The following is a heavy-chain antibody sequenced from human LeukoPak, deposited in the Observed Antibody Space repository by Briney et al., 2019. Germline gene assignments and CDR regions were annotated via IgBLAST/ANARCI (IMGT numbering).Heavy chain of an antibody. Sequence: GGSLRLSCAASGFTFSSYGMHWVRQAPGKGLEWVAFIRYDGSNKYYADSVKGRFTISRDNSKNTLYLQMNSLRAEDTAVYYCAKAKLELLPRQPFDYWGQGTLVTVSS. CDR2: IRYDGSNK. V-gene: IGHV3-30*02. D-gene: IGHD1-7*01. CDR1: GFTFSSYG. J-gene: IGHJ4*02. CDR3: AKAKLELLPRQPFDY.